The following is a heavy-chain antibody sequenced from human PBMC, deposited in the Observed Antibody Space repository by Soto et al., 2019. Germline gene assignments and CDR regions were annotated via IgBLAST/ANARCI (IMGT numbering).Heavy chain of an antibody. CDR3: ASFLVGATARNDFYS. Sequence: LQLQESGPGVVKPSETLSLACSVSGGSIKSNDYFWGWVRQPPGKGLEWIASIYSNGGTYDSPSLKSRATVSIDTSKNQFFLTVRSVTAADTAVYYCASFLVGATARNDFYSWGLGTLVTISS. D-gene: IGHD2-8*02. CDR1: GGSIKSNDYF. CDR2: IYSNGGT. V-gene: IGHV4-39*01. J-gene: IGHJ4*02.